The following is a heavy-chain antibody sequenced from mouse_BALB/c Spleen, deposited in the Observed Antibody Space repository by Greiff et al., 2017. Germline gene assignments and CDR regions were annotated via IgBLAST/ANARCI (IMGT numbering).Heavy chain of an antibody. CDR1: GYAFPNYL. J-gene: IGHJ4*01. D-gene: IGHD1-1*02. Sequence: QVQLQQSGAELVRPGTSVKVSCKASGYAFPNYLIEWVKQRPGQGLEWIGVINPGSGGTNYNEKFKGKATLTADKSSSTAYMQLSSLTSEDSAVYYCTIWGGPYYAMDYWGQGTSVTVSS. V-gene: IGHV1-54*01. CDR3: TIWGGPYYAMDY. CDR2: INPGSGGT.